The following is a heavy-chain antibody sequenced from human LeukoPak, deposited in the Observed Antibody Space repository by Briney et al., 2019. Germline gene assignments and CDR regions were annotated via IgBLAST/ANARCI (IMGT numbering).Heavy chain of an antibody. CDR1: GGSFSGYY. D-gene: IGHD6-13*01. J-gene: IGHJ4*02. Sequence: SETLSLTCAVYGGSFSGYYWSWIRQPPGKGLEWIGEINHSGSTNYNPSLKSRVTISVDTSKNQFSLKLRSVTAADTAVYYCARFIAAAGTDYWGQGTLVTVSS. V-gene: IGHV4-34*01. CDR3: ARFIAAAGTDY. CDR2: INHSGST.